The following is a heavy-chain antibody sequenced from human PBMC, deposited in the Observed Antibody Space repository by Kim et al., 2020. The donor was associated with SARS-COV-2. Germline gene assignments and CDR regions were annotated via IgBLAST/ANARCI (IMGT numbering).Heavy chain of an antibody. Sequence: SETLSLTCTVSGGSISSYYWSWIRQPPGKGLEWIGYIYYSGSTNYNPSLKSRVTISVDTSKNQFSLKLSSVTAADTAVYYCARGLGKYHYYYYGMDVWGQGTTVTVSS. CDR2: IYYSGST. CDR3: ARGLGKYHYYYYGMDV. D-gene: IGHD7-27*01. V-gene: IGHV4-59*13. J-gene: IGHJ6*02. CDR1: GGSISSYY.